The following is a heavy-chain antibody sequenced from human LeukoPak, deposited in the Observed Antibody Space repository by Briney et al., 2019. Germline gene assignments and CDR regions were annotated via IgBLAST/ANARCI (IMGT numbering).Heavy chain of an antibody. J-gene: IGHJ4*02. D-gene: IGHD4-17*01. CDR3: AKNYGTSRPFYDS. V-gene: IGHV3-23*01. CDR1: GFTFSDYY. Sequence: GGSLRLSCAASGFTFSDYYMSWVRQAPGKGLEWVSAISGDAIYIYYLDSVKGRFTTSRDNSKNTLFLQMNSLTADDTAVYYCAKNYGTSRPFYDSWGQGIVVTVAS. CDR2: ISGDAIYI.